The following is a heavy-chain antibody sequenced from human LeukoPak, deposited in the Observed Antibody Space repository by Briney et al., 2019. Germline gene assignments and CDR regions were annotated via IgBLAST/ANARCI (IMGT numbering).Heavy chain of an antibody. CDR3: AKDWRWQRNIYGMNV. CDR1: RFTFNSFV. J-gene: IGHJ6*02. V-gene: IGHV3-23*01. CDR2: ISASGGGM. Sequence: GGSLRLSCAASRFTFNSFVMSWVRQAPGKGLEWVSSISASGGGMFYADSVKGRFTISRDNSKNTLYLQMNNLRLEDTAVYFCAKDWRWQRNIYGMNVWGPGTTVTVSS. D-gene: IGHD5-24*01.